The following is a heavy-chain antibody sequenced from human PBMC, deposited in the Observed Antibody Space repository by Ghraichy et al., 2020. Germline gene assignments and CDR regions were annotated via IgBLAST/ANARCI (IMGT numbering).Heavy chain of an antibody. J-gene: IGHJ4*02. CDR2: SHYDGTA. D-gene: IGHD3-10*01. CDR1: GTSVRSAAHY. V-gene: IGHV4-39*07. Sequence: SQTLSLTCSVSGTSVRSAAHYWGWLRQTPGKGLEWIGSSHYDGTAHYNPSLKTRVAISVDTSKNQFSLKVTSVTAEDTAVYYCARHSGSYYHLDQWGQGTVVTVSS. CDR3: ARHSGSYYHLDQ.